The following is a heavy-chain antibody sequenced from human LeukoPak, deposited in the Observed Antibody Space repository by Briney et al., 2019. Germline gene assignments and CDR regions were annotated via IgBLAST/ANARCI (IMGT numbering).Heavy chain of an antibody. CDR3: ARRIRGSGWYVDY. CDR2: IYYSGST. D-gene: IGHD6-19*01. CDR1: SSXY. Sequence: SSXYWGWIRQPRGKGLXWIGSIYYSGSTYYNPSLKSRVTISVDTSKNQFSLKLSSVTAADTAVYYCARRIRGSGWYVDYWGQGTLVTVSS. V-gene: IGHV4-39*01. J-gene: IGHJ4*02.